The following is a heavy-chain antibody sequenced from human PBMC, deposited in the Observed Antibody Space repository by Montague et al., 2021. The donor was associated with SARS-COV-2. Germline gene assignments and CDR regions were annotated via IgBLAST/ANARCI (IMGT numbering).Heavy chain of an antibody. CDR1: GDSVVRHRAR. CDR2: TYYRTKWYN. CDR3: TSGREGNYNVMDV. V-gene: IGHV6-1*01. D-gene: IGHD1-1*01. J-gene: IGHJ6*02. Sequence: CAISGDSVVRHRARWDGVRQAPSRGREWLGRTYYRTKWYNDYAVSVRGRVTINPDTSKNQFSLQLNSVTPEDTAIYYCTSGREGNYNVMDVWGQGTTVTVSS.